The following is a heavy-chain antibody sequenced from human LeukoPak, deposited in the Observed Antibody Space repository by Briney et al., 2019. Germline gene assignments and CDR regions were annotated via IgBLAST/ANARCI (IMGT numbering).Heavy chain of an antibody. CDR3: ARGGYGPRLGN. CDR2: INNGGST. D-gene: IGHD3-16*01. CDR1: GASFSDNY. J-gene: IGHJ4*02. V-gene: IGHV4-34*01. Sequence: KPSETLSLTCAVYGASFSDNYWSWIRQFPEKGLEWIGEINNGGSTSYNPSLNSRVIMSVDVSKNQFSLRLSSVTAADTAVYYCARGGYGPRLGNWGQGTLVTVSS.